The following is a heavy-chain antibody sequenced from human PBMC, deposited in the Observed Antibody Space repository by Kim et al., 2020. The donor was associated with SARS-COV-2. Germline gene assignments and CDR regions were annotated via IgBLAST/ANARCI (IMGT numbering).Heavy chain of an antibody. CDR3: AHTDNYYGPGSYLNWFDP. V-gene: IGHV2-5*02. D-gene: IGHD3-10*01. CDR1: GFSLSTNGVG. CDR2: IYWDEGK. J-gene: IGHJ5*02. Sequence: SGPTLVKPTQTLTLTCTFSGFSLSTNGVGVVWFRQPPGKALEWIAVIYWDEGKRYNPSLKSRVTITKDTSKNQVVLTMINVNPVDTATYYCAHTDNYYGPGSYLNWFDPWGHGTLAT.